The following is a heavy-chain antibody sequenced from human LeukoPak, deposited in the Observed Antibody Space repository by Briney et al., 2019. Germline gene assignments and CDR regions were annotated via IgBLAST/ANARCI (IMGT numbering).Heavy chain of an antibody. CDR1: GYTFTSYA. V-gene: IGHV7-4-1*02. CDR2: INTNTGNP. Sequence: ASVKVSCKASGYTFTSYAMNWVRQAPGQGLEWMGWINTNTGNPTYAQGFTGRFVFSLDTSVSTAYLQISSLKAEDTAVYYCARDRGDILTGYYTPPDYWGQGTLVTVSS. CDR3: ARDRGDILTGYYTPPDY. J-gene: IGHJ4*02. D-gene: IGHD3-9*01.